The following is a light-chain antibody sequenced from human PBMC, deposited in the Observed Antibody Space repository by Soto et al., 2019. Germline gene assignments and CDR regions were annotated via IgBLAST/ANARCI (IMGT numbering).Light chain of an antibody. J-gene: IGLJ3*02. CDR2: EVT. CDR1: SNDVGYNY. Sequence: QSALTQAASVSGSPGQSITISCNGTSNDVGYNYVSWYQQHPGKPPKLIIYEVTNRPSGVSNRFSGYKSGNTASLTISGLQAEDEADYYCSSYTSSNTRVFGGGTKLTVL. CDR3: SSYTSSNTRV. V-gene: IGLV2-14*01.